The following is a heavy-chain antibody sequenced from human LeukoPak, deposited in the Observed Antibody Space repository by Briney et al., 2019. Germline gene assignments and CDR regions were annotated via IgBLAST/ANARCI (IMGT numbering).Heavy chain of an antibody. CDR2: ISGSGGST. D-gene: IGHD3-3*01. Sequence: PGGSLRLSCAASGFTFDIYGMSWVRQAPGKGLEWVSSISGSGGSTKYADSVKGRFTISRDNSKNTLYLQMNSLRAEDTAVYYCARVDYYDFYLDYWGQGTLVTVSS. CDR1: GFTFDIYG. CDR3: ARVDYYDFYLDY. J-gene: IGHJ4*02. V-gene: IGHV3-23*01.